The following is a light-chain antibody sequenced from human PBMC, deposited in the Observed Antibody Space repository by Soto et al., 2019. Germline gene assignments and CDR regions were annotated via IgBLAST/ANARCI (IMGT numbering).Light chain of an antibody. V-gene: IGLV1-40*01. J-gene: IGLJ1*01. CDR1: SSNIGAGYD. CDR3: QSYDSSLSGIV. Sequence: QSVMTQPPSVSGAPGQRVTISCTGRSSNIGAGYDVHWYQQLPGTAPKLLIYGNSNRPSGVPDRFSGSKSGTSASLAITGLQTEDQADYYCQSYDSSLSGIVFGTGTKLTVL. CDR2: GNS.